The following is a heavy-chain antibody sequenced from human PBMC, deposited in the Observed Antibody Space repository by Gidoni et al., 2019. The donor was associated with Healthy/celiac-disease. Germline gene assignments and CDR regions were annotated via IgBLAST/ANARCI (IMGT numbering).Heavy chain of an antibody. CDR2: ISAYNGNT. CDR3: ARVSFLSYYDCWSGYEGYYFDY. D-gene: IGHD3-3*01. CDR1: GYTFTSYG. V-gene: IGHV1-18*01. Sequence: QVQLVQSGAEVKKPGASVKVSCKASGYTFTSYGISWVRQAPGQGLEWMGWISAYNGNTNYAQKLQGRVTMTTDTSTSTADMELRSLRSNDTAVYYGARVSFLSYYDCWSGYEGYYFDYWGQGTLVTVSS. J-gene: IGHJ4*02.